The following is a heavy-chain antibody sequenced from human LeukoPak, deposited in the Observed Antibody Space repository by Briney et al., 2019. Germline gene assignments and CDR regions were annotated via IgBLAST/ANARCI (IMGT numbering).Heavy chain of an antibody. CDR3: ATYDFWDFYFDY. V-gene: IGHV1-2*02. Sequence: ASVKVSCKASGYTFTGYYMHWVRQAPGQGLEWMGWINPNSGGTNYAQKFQGRVTMTRDTSISTAYMELSSLRSDDTAVYYCATYDFWDFYFDYWGQGTLVTVSS. J-gene: IGHJ4*02. CDR2: INPNSGGT. D-gene: IGHD3-3*01. CDR1: GYTFTGYY.